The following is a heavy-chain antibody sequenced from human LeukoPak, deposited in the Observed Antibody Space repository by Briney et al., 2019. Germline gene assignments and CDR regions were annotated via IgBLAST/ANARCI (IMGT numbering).Heavy chain of an antibody. CDR3: ARDLELTYYGSGSYFDY. CDR2: ISGSGGST. CDR1: GFTFSSYA. V-gene: IGHV3-23*01. Sequence: GGSLRLSCAASGFTFSSYAMSWVRQAPGKGLEWVSTISGSGGSTYYADSVRGRFTISRDNSKNTLYLQMNSLRAEDTAVYYCARDLELTYYGSGSYFDYWGQGTLVTVSS. D-gene: IGHD3-10*01. J-gene: IGHJ4*02.